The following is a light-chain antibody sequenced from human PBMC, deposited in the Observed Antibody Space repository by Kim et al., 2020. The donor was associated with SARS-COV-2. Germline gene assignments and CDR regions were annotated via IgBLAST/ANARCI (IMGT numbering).Light chain of an antibody. V-gene: IGKV1-39*01. CDR2: TAS. CDR1: QRISSY. J-gene: IGKJ4*01. Sequence: DIQMTQSPSSLSASVGDRVTITCRASQRISSYLNWYQQQPGKAPKLLIYTASSLQSGVPSRFSGSGSGTDFTLTISSLQPEDLATYYCQQSFTSPLLTFGGGTKVDIK. CDR3: QQSFTSPLLT.